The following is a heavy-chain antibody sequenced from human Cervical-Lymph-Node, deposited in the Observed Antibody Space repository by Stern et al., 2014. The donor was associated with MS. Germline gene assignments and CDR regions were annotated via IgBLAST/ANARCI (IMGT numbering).Heavy chain of an antibody. D-gene: IGHD4-17*01. CDR1: GGSISSGGYY. CDR2: IYYSGST. CDR3: ARKSHDYGDYGVPYFDY. Sequence: QLQLQESGPGLVKPSQTLSLTCTVSGGSISSGGYYWSWIRQHPGKGLEWIGYIYYSGSTYYNPFLKSRVTISVDASKSQFSLKLSSVTAADTAVYYCARKSHDYGDYGVPYFDYWGQGTLVTVSS. V-gene: IGHV4-31*03. J-gene: IGHJ4*02.